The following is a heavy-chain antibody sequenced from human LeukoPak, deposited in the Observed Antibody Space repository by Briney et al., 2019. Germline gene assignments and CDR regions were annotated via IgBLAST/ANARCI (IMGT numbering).Heavy chain of an antibody. D-gene: IGHD3-10*01. CDR1: GFTFSSYS. CDR2: IWYDGSNK. J-gene: IGHJ4*02. CDR3: ARGSDFSTYYYGSGSSLTGY. V-gene: IGHV3-33*08. Sequence: GGSLRLSCAASGFTFSSYSMNWVRQAPGKGLEWVAVIWYDGSNKYYADSVKGRFTISRDNSKNTLYLQMNSLRAEDTAVYYCARGSDFSTYYYGSGSSLTGYWGQGTLVTVSS.